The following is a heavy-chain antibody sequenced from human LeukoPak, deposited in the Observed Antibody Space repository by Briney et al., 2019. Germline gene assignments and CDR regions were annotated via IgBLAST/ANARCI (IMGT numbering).Heavy chain of an antibody. J-gene: IGHJ6*02. D-gene: IGHD3-22*01. CDR2: IYYSGST. V-gene: IGHV4-59*01. CDR3: ARHHHLDNSGYYPGSYYYGMDV. CDR1: GGSISGYY. Sequence: PSETLSLTCTVSGGSISGYYWSWIRQPPWKGLEWIGYIYYSGSTDYNPPLKSRVTISVDTSKNQFSLKLSSVTAADTAIYYCARHHHLDNSGYYPGSYYYGMDVWGQGTTVTVSS.